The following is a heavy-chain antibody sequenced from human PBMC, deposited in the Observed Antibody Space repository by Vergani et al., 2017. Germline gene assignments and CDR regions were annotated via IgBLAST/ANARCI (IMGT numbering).Heavy chain of an antibody. CDR1: GFTFSSYA. J-gene: IGHJ4*02. Sequence: EVQLLQSGGGVIQPGGSVRLSCAASGFTFSSYAMSWVRQAPGKGLEWVSAISGSGGSTYYADSVKGRFTISRDNSKNTLYLQMNSLRAEDTAVYYCAKSPVTAYYFDYWGQGTLVTVSS. V-gene: IGHV3-23*01. CDR2: ISGSGGST. D-gene: IGHD4-17*01. CDR3: AKSPVTAYYFDY.